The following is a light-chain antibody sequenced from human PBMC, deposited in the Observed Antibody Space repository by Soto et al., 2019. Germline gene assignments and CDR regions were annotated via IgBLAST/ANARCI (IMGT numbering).Light chain of an antibody. CDR3: QQYNNWPALT. CDR1: QSVRSN. Sequence: EIVMTQSPATLSVSPGERATLSWRASQSVRSNLAWYQQKPGQAPRLLIYGASTRATGIPARLSGSGSGTEFSLIISSLQSEDIAVYYCQQYNNWPALTFGGGNKVDIK. CDR2: GAS. V-gene: IGKV3-15*01. J-gene: IGKJ4*01.